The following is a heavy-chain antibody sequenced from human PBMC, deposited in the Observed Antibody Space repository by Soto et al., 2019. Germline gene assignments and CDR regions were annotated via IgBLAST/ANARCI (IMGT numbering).Heavy chain of an antibody. Sequence: PGGSLRLSCAASGFTFSSNGMHWVRQAPGKGLEWVAVISYDGSNKYYADSVKGRFTISRDNSKNTLYLQMNSLRGEDTAVYYCAKALILGVVTDFYYGMDVWGQGTTVTV. CDR3: AKALILGVVTDFYYGMDV. D-gene: IGHD3-3*01. CDR2: ISYDGSNK. J-gene: IGHJ6*02. CDR1: GFTFSSNG. V-gene: IGHV3-30*18.